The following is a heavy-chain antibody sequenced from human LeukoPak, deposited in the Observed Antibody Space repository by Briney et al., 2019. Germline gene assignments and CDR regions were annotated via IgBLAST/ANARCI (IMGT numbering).Heavy chain of an antibody. CDR3: TRDDSSGYYYRILGY. D-gene: IGHD3-22*01. Sequence: GGSLRLSCAASGFTFNSYSMNWVRQAPGKGLEWVSYISGSSSTIYYADSVKGRFTIPGDNAKNSLYLQMNSLRAEDTAVYYCTRDDSSGYYYRILGYWGQGTLVTVSS. CDR2: ISGSSSTI. J-gene: IGHJ4*02. CDR1: GFTFNSYS. V-gene: IGHV3-48*01.